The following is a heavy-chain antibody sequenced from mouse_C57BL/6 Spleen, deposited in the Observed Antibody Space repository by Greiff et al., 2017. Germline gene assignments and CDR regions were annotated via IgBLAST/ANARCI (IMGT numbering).Heavy chain of an antibody. V-gene: IGHV1-80*01. CDR1: GYAFSSYW. CDR2: IYPGDGDT. J-gene: IGHJ2*01. D-gene: IGHD2-5*01. Sequence: QVQLQQSGAELVKPGASVKISCKASGYAFSSYWMNWVKQRPGKGLEWIGQIYPGDGDTNYNGKFKGKATLTADKSSSTAYMQLSSLTSEDSAVYFCASLYYSNDFDYWGQGTTLTVSS. CDR3: ASLYYSNDFDY.